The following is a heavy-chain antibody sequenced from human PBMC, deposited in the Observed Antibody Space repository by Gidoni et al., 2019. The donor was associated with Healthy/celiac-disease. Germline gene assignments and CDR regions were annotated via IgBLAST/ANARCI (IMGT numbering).Heavy chain of an antibody. J-gene: IGHJ4*02. Sequence: EVQLVESGGGLVQPGRSLRRSCAASGFTFDDYAMHWVRQAPGKGLEWVSGISWNSGSIGYADSVKGRFTISRDNAKNSLYLQMNSLRAEDTALYYCAKARLVRGVIDYWGQGTLVTVSS. CDR1: GFTFDDYA. V-gene: IGHV3-9*01. D-gene: IGHD3-10*01. CDR3: AKARLVRGVIDY. CDR2: ISWNSGSI.